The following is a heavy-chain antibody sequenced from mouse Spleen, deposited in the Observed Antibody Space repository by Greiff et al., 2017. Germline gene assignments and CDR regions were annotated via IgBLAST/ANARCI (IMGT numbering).Heavy chain of an antibody. Sequence: VKLVESGPGLVQPSQSLSITCTVSGFSLTSYGVHWVRQSPGKGLEWLGVIWRGGSTDYNAAFMSRLSITKDNSKSQVFFKMNSLQADDTAIYYCAKNRITTVVDYAMDYWGQGTSVTVSS. V-gene: IGHV2-5*01. CDR1: GFSLTSYG. CDR3: AKNRITTVVDYAMDY. J-gene: IGHJ4*01. CDR2: IWRGGST. D-gene: IGHD1-1*01.